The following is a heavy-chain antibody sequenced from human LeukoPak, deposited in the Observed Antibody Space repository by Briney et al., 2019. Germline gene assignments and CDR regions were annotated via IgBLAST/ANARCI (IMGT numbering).Heavy chain of an antibody. CDR2: KSYDGSNK. V-gene: IGHV3-30*04. D-gene: IGHD6-13*01. CDR3: ARERIAATGTNWFDP. J-gene: IGHJ5*02. Sequence: GGSLRLSCAASGFTFSSYAMHWVRQAPGKGLEWVAVKSYDGSNKYYADSVKGRFTISRDNSKNTLYLQMNSLRAEDTAVYYCARERIAATGTNWFDPWGQGTLVTVSS. CDR1: GFTFSSYA.